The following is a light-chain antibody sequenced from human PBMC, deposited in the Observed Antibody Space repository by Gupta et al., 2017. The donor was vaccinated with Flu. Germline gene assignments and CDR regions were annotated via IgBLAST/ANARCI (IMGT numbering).Light chain of an antibody. CDR1: QSVLYTSNNKNY. V-gene: IGKV4-1*01. CDR3: QQYYNIPWT. Sequence: AVSLGERATINCRSSQSVLYTSNNKNYLAWFQQRPGQPPKLLIYWASTRESGVPDRFSGGGSGTDFTLTISSLQAEDVAVYYCQQYYNIPWTFGQGTKVEIK. J-gene: IGKJ1*01. CDR2: WAS.